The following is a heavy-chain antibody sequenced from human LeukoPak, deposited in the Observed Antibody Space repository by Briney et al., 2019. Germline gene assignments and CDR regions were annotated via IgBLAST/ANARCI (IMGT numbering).Heavy chain of an antibody. J-gene: IGHJ4*02. CDR3: ATDGLYYCDSSEQYYFDY. CDR2: IWYDGSNK. Sequence: GGSLRLSCAASGFTFSSYGMHWVRQAPGKGLEWVAVIWYDGSNKYYADSVKGRFTISRDNSKNTLYLQMNSLRAEDTAVYYCATDGLYYCDSSEQYYFDYWGQGTLVTVSS. D-gene: IGHD3-22*01. V-gene: IGHV3-33*01. CDR1: GFTFSSYG.